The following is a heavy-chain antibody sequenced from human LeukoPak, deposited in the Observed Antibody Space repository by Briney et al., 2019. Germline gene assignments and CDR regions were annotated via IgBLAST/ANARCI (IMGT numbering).Heavy chain of an antibody. J-gene: IGHJ4*02. CDR1: GGSISSYY. Sequence: SETLSLTCTVSGGSISSYYWSWIRQPPGKGLEWIGYIYYSGSTYYNPSLKSRVTISVDTSKNQFSLKLSSVTAADTAVYYCARVQEYYFDYWGQGTLVTVSS. CDR2: IYYSGST. V-gene: IGHV4-59*08. D-gene: IGHD3-10*01. CDR3: ARVQEYYFDY.